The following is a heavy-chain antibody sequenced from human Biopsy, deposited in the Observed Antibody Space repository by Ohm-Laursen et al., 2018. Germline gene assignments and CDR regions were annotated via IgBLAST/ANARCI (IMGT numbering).Heavy chain of an antibody. Sequence: GTLSLTCTVSGGSISSDYWSWIRQTPGKGLEWIGYTYYSGSTNYNPSLRGRVTISVDTSKKQFSLKLTSVISADTAVFFCARLYRLDDYWNDDPPDAFDVWGQGTMVTVSS. CDR2: TYYSGST. D-gene: IGHD3-3*01. CDR3: ARLYRLDDYWNDDPPDAFDV. CDR1: GGSISSDY. V-gene: IGHV4-59*01. J-gene: IGHJ3*01.